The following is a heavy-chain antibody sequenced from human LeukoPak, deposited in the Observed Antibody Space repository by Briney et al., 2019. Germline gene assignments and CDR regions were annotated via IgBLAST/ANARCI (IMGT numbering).Heavy chain of an antibody. D-gene: IGHD2-2*01. CDR3: ARDRGAYCSSTSCYHYYYYGMDV. J-gene: IGHJ6*02. CDR2: ISYDGSNK. V-gene: IGHV3-30-3*01. CDR1: GFTFSSYA. Sequence: GGSLRLSCAASGFTFSSYAMHWVRQAPGKGLEWVAVISYDGSNKYYADSVKGRFTISRDNSKNTLYLQMNSLRAEDTAVYYCARDRGAYCSSTSCYHYYYYGMDVWGQGTTVTVSS.